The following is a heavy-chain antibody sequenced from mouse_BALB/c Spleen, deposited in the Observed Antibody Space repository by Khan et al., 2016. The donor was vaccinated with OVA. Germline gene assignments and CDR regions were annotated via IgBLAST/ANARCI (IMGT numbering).Heavy chain of an antibody. CDR3: ARGDGVLRAHCDY. D-gene: IGHD1-1*01. Sequence: QVQLQQPGPELVRPGVSVKISCKGSGYTFTDYTMHWVKQSHAKSLEWIGLISTYYGNADYNQKFKGKATMTVDKSSSTAYMELARLTSEDSGIYYCARGDGVLRAHCDYWGQGTTLTVSS. CDR1: GYTFTDYT. V-gene: IGHV1S137*01. J-gene: IGHJ2*01. CDR2: ISTYYGNA.